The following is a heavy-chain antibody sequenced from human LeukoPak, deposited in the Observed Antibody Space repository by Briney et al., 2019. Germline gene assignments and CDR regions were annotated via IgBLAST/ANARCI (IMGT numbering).Heavy chain of an antibody. Sequence: SVTVSCTASGGTFSSYAISWVRQAPGQGLEWMGGIIPIFGTANYAQKFQGRVTITADESTSTAYMELSSLRSEDTAVYYCVSAVVADYYYYGMDVWGQGTTVTVSS. CDR2: IIPIFGTA. D-gene: IGHD2-15*01. V-gene: IGHV1-69*13. CDR3: VSAVVADYYYYGMDV. CDR1: GGTFSSYA. J-gene: IGHJ6*02.